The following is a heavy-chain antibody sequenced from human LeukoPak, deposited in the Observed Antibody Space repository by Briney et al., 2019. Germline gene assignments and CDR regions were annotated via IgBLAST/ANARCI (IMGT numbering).Heavy chain of an antibody. CDR2: ISYDGSNK. D-gene: IGHD1-26*01. V-gene: IGHV3-30*04. Sequence: GGSLRLSCAASGFTFSSYAMHWVRQAPGKGLEWVAVISYDGSNKYYADSVKGRFTISRDNSKNTLYLQMNSLRAEDTAVYYCAKGWEPWEFDYWGQGTLVTVSS. CDR3: AKGWEPWEFDY. J-gene: IGHJ4*02. CDR1: GFTFSSYA.